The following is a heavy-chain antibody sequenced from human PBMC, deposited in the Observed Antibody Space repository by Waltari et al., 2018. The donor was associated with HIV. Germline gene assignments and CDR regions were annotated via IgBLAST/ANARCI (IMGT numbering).Heavy chain of an antibody. CDR2: LSDDGTIK. CDR1: GLSVSSYG. CDR3: AKEMAGSFAY. Sequence: QVQLVESGGGVVQPGKSLRLSCAASGLSVSSYGMHWVRQAPGKGLEWVAFLSDDGTIKYYTDSVKGRFTISRDNSKNTLFLQMNSLSVEDTALYYCAKEMAGSFAYWGQGTLVTVSS. J-gene: IGHJ4*02. D-gene: IGHD6-19*01. V-gene: IGHV3-30*18.